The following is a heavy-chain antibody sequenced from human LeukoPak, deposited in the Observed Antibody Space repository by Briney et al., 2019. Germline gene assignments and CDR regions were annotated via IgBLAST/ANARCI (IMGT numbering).Heavy chain of an antibody. J-gene: IGHJ4*02. V-gene: IGHV1-18*01. D-gene: IGHD6-19*01. Sequence: ASVNVSCKTSGFSFPSFGISWVRQAPGQGLEWMGWISGSSGETNSAQKFQGRITLTTDTSTRTAYMELRSLRSDDTAVYYCARVLAGHPGYWGQGTLVTVSS. CDR1: GFSFPSFG. CDR3: ARVLAGHPGY. CDR2: ISGSSGET.